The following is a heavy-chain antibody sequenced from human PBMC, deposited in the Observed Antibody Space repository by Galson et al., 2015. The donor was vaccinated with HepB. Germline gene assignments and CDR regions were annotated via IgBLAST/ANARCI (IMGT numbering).Heavy chain of an antibody. CDR2: MYRGGSA. V-gene: IGHV3-66*01. D-gene: IGHD5-12*01. CDR3: ARDQEYSGDGTFDN. CDR1: GFTVSSNQ. Sequence: SLRLSCAVSGFTVSSNQMSWVRQAPGKGLEWVSVMYRGGSAKYADSVKDRFTMSRDNSRNTLYLQMNRLRVEDAAVYYCARDQEYSGDGTFDNWGQGTLVTVSS. J-gene: IGHJ4*02.